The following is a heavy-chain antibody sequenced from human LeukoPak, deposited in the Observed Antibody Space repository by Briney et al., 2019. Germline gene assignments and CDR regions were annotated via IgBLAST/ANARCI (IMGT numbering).Heavy chain of an antibody. CDR2: IYHSGST. CDR1: GDSISSSSYY. CDR3: ARKLGYCSSTSCHSPLGY. J-gene: IGHJ4*02. Sequence: SETLSLTCTVSGDSISSSSYYWGWIRQPPGKGLEWIGYIYHSGSTYYNPSLKSRVAISVDRSKNQFSLKLSSVTAADTAVYYCARKLGYCSSTSCHSPLGYWGQGTLVTVSS. V-gene: IGHV4-39*07. D-gene: IGHD2-2*01.